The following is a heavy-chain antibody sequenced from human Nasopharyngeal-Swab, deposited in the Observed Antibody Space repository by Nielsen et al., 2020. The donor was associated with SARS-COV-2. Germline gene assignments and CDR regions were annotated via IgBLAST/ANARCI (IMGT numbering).Heavy chain of an antibody. Sequence: GESLKISCAVSGFTVSRNYMSWVRQPPAKGLEWVSIISGSGGSTYYADSVKGRFTISRDNSKNTLYLQMNSLRAEDTAVYYCAKRDDYYESSGLGDWGQGTLVTVSS. CDR1: GFTVSRNY. CDR2: ISGSGGST. CDR3: AKRDDYYESSGLGD. D-gene: IGHD3-22*01. V-gene: IGHV3-23*01. J-gene: IGHJ4*02.